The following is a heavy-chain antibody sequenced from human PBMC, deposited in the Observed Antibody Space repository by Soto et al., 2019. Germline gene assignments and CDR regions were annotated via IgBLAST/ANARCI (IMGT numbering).Heavy chain of an antibody. D-gene: IGHD6-19*01. CDR3: ARAGREQWRTYYFDY. V-gene: IGHV1-69*01. CDR1: GGTFSSYA. CDR2: IIPIFGTA. Sequence: QVQLVQSGAEVKKPGSSVKVSCKASGGTFSSYAISWVRQAPGQGLEWMGGIIPIFGTANYAQKFQGRVTITADESTSTAYMERSSLRSEDTAVYYCARAGREQWRTYYFDYWGQGTLVTVSS. J-gene: IGHJ4*02.